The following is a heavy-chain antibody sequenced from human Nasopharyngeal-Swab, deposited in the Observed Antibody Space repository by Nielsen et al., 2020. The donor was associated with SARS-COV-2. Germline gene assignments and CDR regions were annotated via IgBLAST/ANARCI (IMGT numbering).Heavy chain of an antibody. J-gene: IGHJ4*02. V-gene: IGHV1-69*13. CDR3: ARDAKAAADYFDY. Sequence: SVKVSCKASGGTFSSYAISWVRQAPGQGLEWMGGIIPIFGTANYAQKFQGRVTITADESTSIAYMELSSLRSEDTAVYYCARDAKAAADYFDYWGQGTLVTVSS. CDR2: IIPIFGTA. CDR1: GGTFSSYA. D-gene: IGHD6-13*01.